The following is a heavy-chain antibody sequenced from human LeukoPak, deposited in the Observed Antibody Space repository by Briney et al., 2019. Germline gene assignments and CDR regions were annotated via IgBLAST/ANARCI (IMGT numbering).Heavy chain of an antibody. J-gene: IGHJ4*02. CDR1: GPYISSYF. V-gene: IGHV4-4*07. CDR3: ARDHSLQYFDY. CDR2: IYTSRST. Sequence: SETLSLTCTVSGPYISSYFWSWIRQPAGKALEWIGRIYTSRSTNYNPSLESRVTMSLDTPMNQFSLRLSSVTAADTAVYYCARDHSLQYFDYWGQGTLVTVSS.